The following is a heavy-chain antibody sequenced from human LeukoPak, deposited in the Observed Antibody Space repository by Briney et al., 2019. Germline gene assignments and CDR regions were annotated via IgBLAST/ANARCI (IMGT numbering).Heavy chain of an antibody. V-gene: IGHV4-38-2*01. Sequence: KPSETLSLTCAVSGYSISSGYYWGWIRQPPGKGLEWIGSIYHSGNTYYNPSLKSRVTTSVDTSKNQFSLKLNSVTAADTAVYYCARVLYYGSGSGTFDVWGQGTMVTVSS. CDR2: IYHSGNT. D-gene: IGHD3-10*01. J-gene: IGHJ3*01. CDR3: ARVLYYGSGSGTFDV. CDR1: GYSISSGYY.